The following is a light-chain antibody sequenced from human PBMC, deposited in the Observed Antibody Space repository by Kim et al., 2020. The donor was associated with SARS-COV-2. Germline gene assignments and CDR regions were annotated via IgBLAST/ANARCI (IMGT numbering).Light chain of an antibody. CDR3: QAWDSGTVGV. J-gene: IGLJ3*02. CDR1: ELGDKY. V-gene: IGLV3-1*01. Sequence: VSPGQTVSITCSGDELGDKYVFWFQQKAVQSPVLVIYQDIKRPSGIPERFSASNSGNTATLTISGTQATDEADYYCQAWDSGTVGVFGGGTQLTVL. CDR2: QDI.